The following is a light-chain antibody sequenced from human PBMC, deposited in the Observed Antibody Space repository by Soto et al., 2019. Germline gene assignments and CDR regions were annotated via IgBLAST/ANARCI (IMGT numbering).Light chain of an antibody. CDR2: AAS. Sequence: DIQVTQSPSFLSASVGDRVTITCRASQDISNYFAWYQQKPGKAPKLLIYAASTLQSGVPSRFSGSGSGTEFTLPVSSLQPEDFATYYCLQLNTYPLTFGGGTKVEIK. CDR1: QDISNY. J-gene: IGKJ4*01. CDR3: LQLNTYPLT. V-gene: IGKV1-9*01.